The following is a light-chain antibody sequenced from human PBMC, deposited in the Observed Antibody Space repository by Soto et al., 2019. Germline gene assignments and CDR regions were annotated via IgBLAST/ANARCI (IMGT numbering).Light chain of an antibody. V-gene: IGLV2-23*01. Sequence: QSVLTQPATVSGSPGQSITISCTGTNSDVGYYNLVSWYQQYPGKAPKLLIYEATRRPSGASHRFSGSKSGNTASLTISGLQADDEAHYYCCSYAGSSTLVFGGGTKVTV. CDR1: NSDVGYYNL. J-gene: IGLJ3*02. CDR3: CSYAGSSTLV. CDR2: EAT.